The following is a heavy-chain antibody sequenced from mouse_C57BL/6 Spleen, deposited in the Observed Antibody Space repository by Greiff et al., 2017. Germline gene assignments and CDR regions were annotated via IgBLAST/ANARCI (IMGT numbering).Heavy chain of an antibody. J-gene: IGHJ2*01. CDR3: TRGGYYGRYYFDY. D-gene: IGHD1-1*02. CDR1: GYTFTDYE. V-gene: IGHV1-15*01. Sequence: QVQLLQSGAELVRPGASVTLSCKASGYTFTDYEMHWVKQTPVHGLEWIGAIDPETGGTAYNQKFKGKAILTADNSSSTAYMELRSLTSEDSAVYYCTRGGYYGRYYFDYWGQGTTLTVSS. CDR2: IDPETGGT.